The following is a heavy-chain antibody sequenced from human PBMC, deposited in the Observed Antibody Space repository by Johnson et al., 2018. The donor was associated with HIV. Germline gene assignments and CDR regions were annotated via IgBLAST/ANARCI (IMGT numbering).Heavy chain of an antibody. D-gene: IGHD3-22*01. J-gene: IGHJ3*02. V-gene: IGHV3-30*02. CDR2: IRYDGSNK. CDR1: GFTFSSYG. CDR3: AKGASITMIVAVVRAFDI. Sequence: QVQLVESGGGVVQPGGSLRLSCAASGFTFSSYGMHWVRQAPGKGLEWVAFIRYDGSNKYYADSVKGRFTISRDNSKNTLYLQMNSLRAEDTAVYYCAKGASITMIVAVVRAFDIGGQGTMVTVSS.